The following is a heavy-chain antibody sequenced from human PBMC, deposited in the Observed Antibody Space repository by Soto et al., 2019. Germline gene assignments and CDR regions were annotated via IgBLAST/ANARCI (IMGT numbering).Heavy chain of an antibody. Sequence: LRLSCAASGFTFSSYWMSWVRQAPGKGLEWVANIKQDGSERYYVDSVEGRFTISRDNAKNSLYLQMNSLRAEDTAVYYCARGGSSTRFMDYWGQGTLVTVSS. CDR3: ARGGSSTRFMDY. J-gene: IGHJ4*02. V-gene: IGHV3-7*03. CDR2: IKQDGSER. D-gene: IGHD2-2*01. CDR1: GFTFSSYW.